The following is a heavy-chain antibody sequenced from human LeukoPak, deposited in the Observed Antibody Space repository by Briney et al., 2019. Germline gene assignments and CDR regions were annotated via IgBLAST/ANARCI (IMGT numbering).Heavy chain of an antibody. CDR1: GGSISGYY. CDR3: VKVRRIPNSLGWFDP. D-gene: IGHD4-23*01. V-gene: IGHV4-59*01. J-gene: IGHJ5*02. Sequence: SETLSLTCTVSGGSISGYYWSWIRQPPGKGLECIGYIHYSGSTNYNPSLKSRVTISVDTSKNHLSLKVTSVTAADTAVYYCVKVRRIPNSLGWFDPWGQGTQV. CDR2: IHYSGST.